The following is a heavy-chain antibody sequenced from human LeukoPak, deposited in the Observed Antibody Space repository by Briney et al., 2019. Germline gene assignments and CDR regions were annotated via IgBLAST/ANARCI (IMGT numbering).Heavy chain of an antibody. Sequence: GGSLRLSCAASGFTFSSYWMSWVRQAPGKGLEWVAFIRCDGSNKYYADSVKGRFTISRDNSKNTLYLQMNSLRAEDTAVYYCAREDKVAAKGGFDYWGQGTLVTVSS. CDR1: GFTFSSYW. J-gene: IGHJ4*02. D-gene: IGHD2-15*01. CDR2: IRCDGSNK. CDR3: AREDKVAAKGGFDY. V-gene: IGHV3-30*02.